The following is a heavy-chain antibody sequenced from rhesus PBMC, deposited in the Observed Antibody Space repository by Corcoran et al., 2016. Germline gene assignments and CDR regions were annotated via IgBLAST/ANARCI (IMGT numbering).Heavy chain of an antibody. V-gene: IGHV4-80*01. Sequence: QVQLQESGPGLVKPSETLSLTCAVSGGSFSSYWWSWIRQPPGKGLEWIGEIKGNSGSTNYNPSLKSRVTISKGASKNQFSLKLSSVTAADTAVYYCARYCTSTTCFYIFEFWGQGALVTVSS. CDR2: IKGNSGST. J-gene: IGHJ1*01. D-gene: IGHD2-2*01. CDR3: ARYCTSTTCFYIFEF. CDR1: GGSFSSYW.